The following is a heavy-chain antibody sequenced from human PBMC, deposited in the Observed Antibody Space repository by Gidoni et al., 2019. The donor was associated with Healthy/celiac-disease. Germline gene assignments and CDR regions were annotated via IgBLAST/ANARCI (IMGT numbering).Heavy chain of an antibody. CDR2: ISDDGSNK. D-gene: IGHD1-7*01. CDR1: RFTFSSYG. Sequence: QVQLVESGGVVVQPGRSLRLSWAASRFTFSSYGMHWVRQAPGKGLEWGAVISDDGSNKYYADSVKGRFTISRDNSKNTLYLQMNSLRAEDTAVYDCAKSRYRTGATADWYFELWGRGTLVTVSS. V-gene: IGHV3-30*18. CDR3: AKSRYRTGATADWYFEL. J-gene: IGHJ2*01.